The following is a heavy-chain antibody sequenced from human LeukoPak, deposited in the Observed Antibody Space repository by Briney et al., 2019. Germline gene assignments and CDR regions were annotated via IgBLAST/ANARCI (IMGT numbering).Heavy chain of an antibody. Sequence: ASVTVSLKASGYTFTSYGISWVRQAPGQGLEWMGWISAYNGNTNYAQRLQGRVSMTTDTSTSTAYMELRSVRSDDTAVYYWARPVSMASAFDIWGQGTMVTVSS. CDR3: ARPVSMASAFDI. D-gene: IGHD5-24*01. J-gene: IGHJ3*02. V-gene: IGHV1-18*01. CDR2: ISAYNGNT. CDR1: GYTFTSYG.